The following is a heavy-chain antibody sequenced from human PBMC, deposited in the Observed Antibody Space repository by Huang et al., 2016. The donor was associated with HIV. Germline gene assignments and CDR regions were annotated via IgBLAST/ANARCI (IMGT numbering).Heavy chain of an antibody. Sequence: EVQLVQSGAAVMRLGESLRISCKTSGNSFSSYWIGWVRQMPGIGLEWIGIIFPGDSGTRCRPSFEGQVPTAADTSTMAVYLQWRSLRPSDPAVYYYARRIGWESIRNRDHWFDSWGQGTLVTVSS. CDR1: GNSFSSYW. CDR3: ARRIGWESIRNRDHWFDS. V-gene: IGHV5-51*03. J-gene: IGHJ5*01. CDR2: IFPGDSGT. D-gene: IGHD1-26*01.